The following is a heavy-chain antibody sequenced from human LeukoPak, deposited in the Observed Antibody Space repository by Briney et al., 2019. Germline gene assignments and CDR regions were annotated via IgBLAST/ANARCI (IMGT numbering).Heavy chain of an antibody. J-gene: IGHJ4*02. Sequence: SETLSLTCAVYGGSLSGYYWSWIRQPPGKGLEWIGEINYSGSTNYNPSLKSRVTISVDTSKNQFSLKLSSVTAADTAVYYCARAIRRGYPVSTDYWGQGTLVTVSS. CDR2: INYSGST. CDR1: GGSLSGYY. D-gene: IGHD3-22*01. V-gene: IGHV4-34*01. CDR3: ARAIRRGYPVSTDY.